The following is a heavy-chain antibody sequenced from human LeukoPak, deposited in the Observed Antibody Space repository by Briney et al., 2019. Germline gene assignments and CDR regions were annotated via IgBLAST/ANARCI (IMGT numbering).Heavy chain of an antibody. J-gene: IGHJ4*02. CDR1: GFTFSNYV. D-gene: IGHD3-9*01. V-gene: IGHV3-33*06. Sequence: GGSLILSCAASGFTFSNYVMHWVRQAPGKGLEWVAVIWFDGTNKYYADSVKGRFTISRDNSKSTLYLQLNSLRAEDTAMYYCAKDGSFVDWGYYFDSWGQGTLVTVSS. CDR3: AKDGSFVDWGYYFDS. CDR2: IWFDGTNK.